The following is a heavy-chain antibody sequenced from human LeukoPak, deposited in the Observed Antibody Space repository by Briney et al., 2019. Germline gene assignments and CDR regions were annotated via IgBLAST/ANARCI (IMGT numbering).Heavy chain of an antibody. V-gene: IGHV3-21*01. Sequence: GGSLRLSCAASRFTFSSYSMNWVRQAPGKGLEWVSSISSSSYIYYADSVKGRFTISRDNAKNSLYLQMNSLRAEDTAVYYCARGYSGSEVFDYWGQGTLVTVSS. CDR3: ARGYSGSEVFDY. D-gene: IGHD5-12*01. J-gene: IGHJ4*02. CDR1: RFTFSSYS. CDR2: ISSSSYI.